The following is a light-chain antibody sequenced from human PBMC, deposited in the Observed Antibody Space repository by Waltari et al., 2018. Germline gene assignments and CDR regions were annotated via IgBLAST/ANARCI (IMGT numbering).Light chain of an antibody. CDR1: SSNVGGSP. CDR2: YRN. Sequence: QYVLTQPPSASGTPGPRVPISCSGTSSNVGGSPVPWYQQVPGTYPKLLINYRNQRASGVPDRFSGSKSGTSASLAISGLQSEDEADYFCAVWDARLNGPVFGGGTKVTVL. J-gene: IGLJ2*01. V-gene: IGLV1-44*01. CDR3: AVWDARLNGPV.